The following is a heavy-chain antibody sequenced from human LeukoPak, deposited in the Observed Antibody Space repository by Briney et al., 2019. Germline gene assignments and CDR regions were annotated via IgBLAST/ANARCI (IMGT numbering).Heavy chain of an antibody. Sequence: PGGSLRLSCAAYGFTFTRHWMGWVRQAPGKGLEWVASVKKDGNQYSVASVKGRFIISRDNARNSLSLQMNSLRVEDTAIYFCARGPDYGDRLDYFDYWGQGTLVTVSS. CDR2: VKKDGNQ. J-gene: IGHJ4*02. CDR3: ARGPDYGDRLDYFDY. D-gene: IGHD4-17*01. CDR1: GFTFTRHW. V-gene: IGHV3-7*01.